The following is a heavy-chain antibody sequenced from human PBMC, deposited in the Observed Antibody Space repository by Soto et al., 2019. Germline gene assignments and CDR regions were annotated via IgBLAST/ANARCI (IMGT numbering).Heavy chain of an antibody. J-gene: IGHJ4*02. CDR1: GYHFTSYG. CDR2: ISTYHANT. Sequence: ASVKVSCKDSGYHFTSYGSSWVRQAPGQGLEWMGWISTYHANTNYVLKLQGRVTMTTDTSTSTAYMELRSLRSDDTAVYYCAVLGHVGDFDDWGQGTRVTVCS. V-gene: IGHV1-18*04. CDR3: AVLGHVGDFDD. D-gene: IGHD3-16*01.